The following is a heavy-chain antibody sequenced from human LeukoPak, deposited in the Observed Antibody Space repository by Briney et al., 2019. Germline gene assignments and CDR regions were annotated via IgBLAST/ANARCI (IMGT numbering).Heavy chain of an antibody. V-gene: IGHV4-59*01. CDR2: IYYSGST. CDR3: ARDLRSDPYAFDI. CDR1: GGSISSYY. Sequence: SETLSLTCTVSGGSISSYYWSWIRQPPGKGLEWIGYIYYSGSTNYNPSLKSRATISVDTSKNQFSLKLSSVTAADTAVYYCARDLRSDPYAFDIWGQGTMVTVSS. J-gene: IGHJ3*02.